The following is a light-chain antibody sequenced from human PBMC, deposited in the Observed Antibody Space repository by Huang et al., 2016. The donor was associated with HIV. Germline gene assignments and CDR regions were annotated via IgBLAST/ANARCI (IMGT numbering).Light chain of an antibody. CDR3: QQYNNWPMYT. J-gene: IGKJ2*01. Sequence: EIVMTQSPVTLSVSPGERATLSCRASQSISSNLAWYQQKAGQAPRLLIHGASTRATGSPARFSGSGSGTEFTLTISSLQSEDFAIYYCQQYNNWPMYTFGQGTKLEIK. CDR2: GAS. V-gene: IGKV3-15*01. CDR1: QSISSN.